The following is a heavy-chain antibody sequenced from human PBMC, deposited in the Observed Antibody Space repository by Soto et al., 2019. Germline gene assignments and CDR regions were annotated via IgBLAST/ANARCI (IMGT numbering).Heavy chain of an antibody. Sequence: SETLSLTCTVSGGSISSYYWGWFRQPPGKGLEWIGNIYYSGSTNYNPSLKSRVTISVDTSKNQFSLKLSSVTAADTAVYYCARARSSWPFDYWGQGTLVTVSS. V-gene: IGHV4-59*01. D-gene: IGHD6-13*01. CDR3: ARARSSWPFDY. CDR1: GGSISSYY. CDR2: IYYSGST. J-gene: IGHJ4*02.